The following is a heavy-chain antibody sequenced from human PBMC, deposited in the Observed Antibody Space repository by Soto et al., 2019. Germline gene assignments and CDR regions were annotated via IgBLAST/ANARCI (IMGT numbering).Heavy chain of an antibody. Sequence: QVQLVPSGAEVKKPGASVKFSCQASGYTFTSYGISWVLQAPGQGLEWMGWISAYNGNTNYAQKLQGRVTMTTDTSTSTAYMELRSLRSDDTAVYYCARWLHGGSPHDYWGQGTLVTVSS. CDR2: ISAYNGNT. CDR3: ARWLHGGSPHDY. D-gene: IGHD1-26*01. V-gene: IGHV1-18*04. J-gene: IGHJ4*02. CDR1: GYTFTSYG.